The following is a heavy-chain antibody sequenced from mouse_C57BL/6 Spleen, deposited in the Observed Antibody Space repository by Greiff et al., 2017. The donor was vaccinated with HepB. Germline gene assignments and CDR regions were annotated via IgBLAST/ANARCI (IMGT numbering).Heavy chain of an antibody. Sequence: QVQLQQSGAELVRPGASVTLSCKASGYTFTDYEMHWVKQTPVHGLEWIGAIDPETGGTAYNQKFKGKAILTADKSSSTAYMELRSLTSEDSAIYYCTRESGLYYFDYWGQGTTLTVSS. CDR3: TRESGLYYFDY. V-gene: IGHV1-15*01. J-gene: IGHJ2*01. CDR1: GYTFTDYE. CDR2: IDPETGGT.